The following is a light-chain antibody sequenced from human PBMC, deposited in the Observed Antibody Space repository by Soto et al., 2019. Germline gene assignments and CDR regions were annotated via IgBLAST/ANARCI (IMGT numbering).Light chain of an antibody. CDR3: QQSYSTPLT. J-gene: IGKJ4*01. CDR1: QSISSY. CDR2: AAS. V-gene: IGKV1-39*01. Sequence: DIQMTQSPSSLSASVGDRVTITCRASQSISSYLNWYQQKPGKAPKLLIYAASSLQSGVKSSSSGSGSGTDFTLTISSLQPEDVATYYCQQSYSTPLTFGGGTKVEIK.